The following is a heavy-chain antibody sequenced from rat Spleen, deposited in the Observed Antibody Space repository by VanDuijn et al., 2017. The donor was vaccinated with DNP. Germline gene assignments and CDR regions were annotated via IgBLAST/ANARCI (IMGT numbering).Heavy chain of an antibody. CDR2: ISSGGGGT. CDR1: GFTFSDYY. J-gene: IGHJ2*01. D-gene: IGHD3-8*01. Sequence: EVKLVESGGGLVQPGSSLKLSCAASGFTFSDYYLAWVRQAPTKGLEWVASISSGGGGTYYPDSVKGRFTISRDNAKSTLYLQMDSLRSADTATYYCTSNPHIRTAAPFDYWGQGVMVTVSS. CDR3: TSNPHIRTAAPFDY. V-gene: IGHV5-20*01.